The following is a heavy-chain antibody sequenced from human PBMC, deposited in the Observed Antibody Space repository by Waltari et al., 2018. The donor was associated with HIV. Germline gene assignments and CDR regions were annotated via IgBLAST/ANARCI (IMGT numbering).Heavy chain of an antibody. CDR1: GFTFDDYA. J-gene: IGHJ4*02. V-gene: IGHV3-9*01. CDR2: SSVKRDDT. CDR3: AKGRDRWSTGASCLGH. D-gene: IGHD2-15*01. Sequence: EVQLVESGGGLVQPGRSLRLSCAAPGFTFDDYAFPRVRQAPGKCLEVVSGSSVKRDDTAYADSVKGRFTISRDNAKNSLYLQMDSLTPEDTAVYFCAKGRDRWSTGASCLGHCGRGALVTVSS.